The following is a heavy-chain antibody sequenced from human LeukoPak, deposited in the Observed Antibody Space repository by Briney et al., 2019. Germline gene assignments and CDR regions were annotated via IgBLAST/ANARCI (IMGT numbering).Heavy chain of an antibody. J-gene: IGHJ4*02. CDR1: GYSFTTYW. D-gene: IGHD1-26*01. Sequence: GASLKISCKGSGYSFTTYWIGWVRPLPGKGLEWMGIIYPGDSDTTYSPAFQGQVTISVDKSVNTAYLQWSSLKPSDTAVYYCARHGLGGSGSYSRYWGQGTLVTVSS. V-gene: IGHV5-51*01. CDR3: ARHGLGGSGSYSRY. CDR2: IYPGDSDT.